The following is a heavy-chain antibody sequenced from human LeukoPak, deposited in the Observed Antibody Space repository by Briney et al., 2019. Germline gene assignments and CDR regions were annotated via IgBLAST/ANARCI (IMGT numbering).Heavy chain of an antibody. CDR3: ARDIFDPRPGGSPGADY. CDR2: ISSSSSYI. D-gene: IGHD1-26*01. CDR1: GFTFSSYS. Sequence: PGGSLRLSCAASGFTFSSYSMNWVRQAPGKGLEWVSSISSSSSYIYYADSVKGRFTISRDNAKNSPYLQMNSLRAEDTAVYYCARDIFDPRPGGSPGADYWGQGTLVTVSS. J-gene: IGHJ4*02. V-gene: IGHV3-21*01.